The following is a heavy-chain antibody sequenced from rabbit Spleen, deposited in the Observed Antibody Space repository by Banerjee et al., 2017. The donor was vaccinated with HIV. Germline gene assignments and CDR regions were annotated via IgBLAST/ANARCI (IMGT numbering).Heavy chain of an antibody. V-gene: IGHV1S47*01. J-gene: IGHJ4*01. CDR3: ARDAGSGHYIDAYFDL. Sequence: QEQVVESRGGLVQPGGSLKLSCKASGFEFSDYGVSWVRQAPGKGLEWIGYIDPVFGSTYYASWVNGRFTISSHNAQNMLYLQLNSLTAADTATYFCARDAGSGHYIDAYFDLWGQGTLVTVS. D-gene: IGHD8-1*01. CDR2: IDPVFGST. CDR1: GFEFSDYG.